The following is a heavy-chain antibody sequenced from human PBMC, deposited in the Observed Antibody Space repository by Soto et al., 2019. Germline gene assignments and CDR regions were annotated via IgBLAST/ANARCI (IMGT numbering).Heavy chain of an antibody. V-gene: IGHV4-31*03. Sequence: LSLTCTVSGGSISSGGYYWSWIRQHPGKGLEWIGYIYYSGSTYYNPSLKSRVTISVDTSKNQFSLKLSSVTAADTAVYYCARVSGSGWYQGGAEYFQHWGQGTLVTVSS. CDR3: ARVSGSGWYQGGAEYFQH. J-gene: IGHJ1*01. D-gene: IGHD6-19*01. CDR1: GGSISSGGYY. CDR2: IYYSGST.